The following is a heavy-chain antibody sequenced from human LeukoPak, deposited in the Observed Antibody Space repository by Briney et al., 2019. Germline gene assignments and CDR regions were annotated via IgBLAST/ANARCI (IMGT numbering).Heavy chain of an antibody. CDR3: ARDDIVVVPAPPYYYYYGMDV. Sequence: ASVKVSCKASGYTFTSYGISWVRQAPGQGLEWMGWISAYNGNTNYAQKLQGRVTMTTDTSTSTAYMELRSLRSDDTVVYYRARDDIVVVPAPPYYYYYGMDVWGQGTTVTVSS. J-gene: IGHJ6*02. CDR1: GYTFTSYG. V-gene: IGHV1-18*01. D-gene: IGHD2-2*01. CDR2: ISAYNGNT.